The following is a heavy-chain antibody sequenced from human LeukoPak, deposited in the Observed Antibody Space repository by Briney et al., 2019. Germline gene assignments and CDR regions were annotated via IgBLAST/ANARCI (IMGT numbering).Heavy chain of an antibody. CDR2: LNTDGSST. V-gene: IGHV3-74*01. CDR3: AQRGSGFYADY. J-gene: IGHJ4*02. Sequence: GGSLRLSSAASGFTFSNSWMHWVRQAPGKGLVWVSRLNTDGSSTSYADSVKGRFIISRDNAKNTVYLQMNSLRVEDTAVYYCAQRGSGFYADYWGQGTLVAVSS. D-gene: IGHD3-3*01. CDR1: GFTFSNSW.